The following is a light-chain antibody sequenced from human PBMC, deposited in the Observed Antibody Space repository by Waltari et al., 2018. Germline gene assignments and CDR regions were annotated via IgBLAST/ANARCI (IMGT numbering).Light chain of an antibody. Sequence: QSALTQPASVSGSPGQSISVSCKGKSSEVGGYKYVSWYQHHPGKAPRLLIYDVAKRPSEVAARLAGSKTGDAASLTISGLRAEDEAFYYCSSYSTTSAVVFGGGTKITVL. V-gene: IGLV2-14*03. J-gene: IGLJ2*01. CDR1: SSEVGGYKY. CDR2: DVA. CDR3: SSYSTTSAVV.